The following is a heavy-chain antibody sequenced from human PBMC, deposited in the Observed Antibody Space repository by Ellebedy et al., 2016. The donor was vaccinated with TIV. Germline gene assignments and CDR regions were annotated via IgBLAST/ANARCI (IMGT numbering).Heavy chain of an antibody. J-gene: IGHJ4*02. CDR1: GPTLSSYV. D-gene: IGHD3-16*01. CDR3: VTGAGLN. CDR2: ISSNGGTT. V-gene: IGHV3-64D*06. Sequence: PGGSLRLSCSASGPTLSSYVMHWVPQAPGKGLASVSSISSNGGTTYYADSVKGRFTISRDNSKNTLYLQMSSLRAEDTAVYYCVTGAGLNWGQGTLVTVSS.